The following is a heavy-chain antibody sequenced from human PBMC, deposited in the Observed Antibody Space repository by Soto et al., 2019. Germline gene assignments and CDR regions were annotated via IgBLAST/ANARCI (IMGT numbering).Heavy chain of an antibody. CDR2: ISYDGSNK. CDR1: GFTFSSYG. D-gene: IGHD6-13*01. J-gene: IGHJ3*02. CDR3: ANDLWAGSSWYATYDAFDI. Sequence: QAQLVESGGGVVQPGRSLRLSCAASGFTFSSYGMHWVRQAPGKGLEWVAVISYDGSNKYYADYVKGRFTISRDKSKNSMYLQMNSLGDEDTALYYCANDLWAGSSWYATYDAFDIWGQGTMVTVSS. V-gene: IGHV3-30*18.